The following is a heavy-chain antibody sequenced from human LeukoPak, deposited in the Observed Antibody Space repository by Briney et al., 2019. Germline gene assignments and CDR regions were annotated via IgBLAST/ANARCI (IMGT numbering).Heavy chain of an antibody. CDR3: AREVLKGLDY. V-gene: IGHV3-30*01. Sequence: GRSLRLSCAASGFTFSSYAMHWVRQAPGKGLEWVAVISYDGSNKYYADSVKGRFTISRDNSKNTLYLQMNSLRAEDTAVYYCAREVLKGLDYWGQGTLVTVSS. CDR2: ISYDGSNK. J-gene: IGHJ4*02. CDR1: GFTFSSYA.